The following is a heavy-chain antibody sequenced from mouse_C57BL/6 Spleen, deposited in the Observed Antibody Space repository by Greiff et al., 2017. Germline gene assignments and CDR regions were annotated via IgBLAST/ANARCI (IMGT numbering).Heavy chain of an antibody. D-gene: IGHD2-12*01. J-gene: IGHJ3*01. Sequence: EVMLVESGGGLVKPGGSLKLSCAASGFTFSDYGMHWVRQAPEKGLEWVAYISSGSSTIYYADTVKGRFTISRDNAKNTLSLQMTSLRSEDTAMYYCARPTTGGWFAYWGQGTLVTVSA. CDR3: ARPTTGGWFAY. CDR2: ISSGSSTI. V-gene: IGHV5-17*01. CDR1: GFTFSDYG.